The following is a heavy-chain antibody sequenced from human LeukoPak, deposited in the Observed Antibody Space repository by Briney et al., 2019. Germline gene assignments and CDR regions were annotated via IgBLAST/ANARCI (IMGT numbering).Heavy chain of an antibody. Sequence: PGASLRLYCAASGFTVRSYSMNWVRQAQGKWREWVSSISSSSSYIYYADSVKGRFTISRDNAKNSLYLQMNSLRAEDTAVYYCARVVAVAGRAFDVWGQGTMVTVSS. V-gene: IGHV3-21*01. J-gene: IGHJ3*01. CDR3: ARVVAVAGRAFDV. D-gene: IGHD6-19*01. CDR1: GFTVRSYS. CDR2: ISSSSSYI.